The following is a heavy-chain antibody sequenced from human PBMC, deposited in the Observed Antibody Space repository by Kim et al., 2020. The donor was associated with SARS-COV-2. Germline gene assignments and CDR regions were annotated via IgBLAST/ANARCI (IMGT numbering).Heavy chain of an antibody. CDR1: GGSISSSSYY. CDR2: IYYSGST. D-gene: IGHD6-19*01. V-gene: IGHV4-39*01. J-gene: IGHJ4*02. Sequence: SETLSLTCTVSGGSISSSSYYWGWIRQPPGKGLEWIGSIYYSGSTYYNPSLKSRVTISVDTSKNQFSLKLSSVTAADTAEYYCAVGHSSFRSPFDYWGQG. CDR3: AVGHSSFRSPFDY.